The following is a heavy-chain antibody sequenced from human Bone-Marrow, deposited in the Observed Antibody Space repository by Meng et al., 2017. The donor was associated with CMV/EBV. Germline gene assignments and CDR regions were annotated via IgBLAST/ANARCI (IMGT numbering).Heavy chain of an antibody. CDR3: AKGRWLQGGTDLDY. V-gene: IGHV3-74*01. J-gene: IGHJ4*02. D-gene: IGHD5-24*01. CDR2: INSDGSST. CDR1: GFTFSSYW. Sequence: GESLKISCAASGFTFSSYWMHWVRQAPGKGLVWVSRINSDGSSTSYADSVKGRFTISRDNSKNTLYLQMNSLRAEDTAVYYCAKGRWLQGGTDLDYWGQGTLVTVSS.